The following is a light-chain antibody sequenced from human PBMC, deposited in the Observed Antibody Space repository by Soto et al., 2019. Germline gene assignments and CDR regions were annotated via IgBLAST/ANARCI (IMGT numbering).Light chain of an antibody. Sequence: EILLTQSPATLSLSPGERATLSCRASQSVGSSYLAWYQQKPGQAPRLLIYGASSRATGIPDRFSGSGSGTDFTLTISRLEPEDFAVYYCQQYNNWPQTFGQGTKVDIK. CDR2: GAS. V-gene: IGKV3-20*01. CDR1: QSVGSSY. J-gene: IGKJ1*01. CDR3: QQYNNWPQT.